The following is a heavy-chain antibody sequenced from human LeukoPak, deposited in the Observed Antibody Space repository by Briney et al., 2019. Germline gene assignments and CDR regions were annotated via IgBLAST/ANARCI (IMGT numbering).Heavy chain of an antibody. CDR3: AKDYDFWSGYSKGFDY. D-gene: IGHD3-3*01. V-gene: IGHV3-23*01. CDR2: VSGSGGST. Sequence: GGSLRLFCAASGFTFSSYAMSWVRQAPGKGLEWVSAVSGSGGSTYYADSVKGRFTISRDNSKNTLYLQMNSLRAEDTAVYYCAKDYDFWSGYSKGFDYWGQGTLVTVSS. J-gene: IGHJ4*02. CDR1: GFTFSSYA.